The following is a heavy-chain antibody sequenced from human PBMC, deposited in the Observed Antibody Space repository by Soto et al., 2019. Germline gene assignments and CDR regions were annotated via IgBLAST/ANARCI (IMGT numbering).Heavy chain of an antibody. CDR3: AREGATLGYSYFDY. Sequence: ASVKVSCKASGYTFTSYGISWARQAPGQGLEWMGWISAYNGNTNYAQKLQGRVTMTTDTSTSTAYMELRSLRSDDTAVYYCAREGATLGYSYFDYWGQGTLVTVSS. D-gene: IGHD1-26*01. V-gene: IGHV1-18*04. CDR1: GYTFTSYG. CDR2: ISAYNGNT. J-gene: IGHJ4*02.